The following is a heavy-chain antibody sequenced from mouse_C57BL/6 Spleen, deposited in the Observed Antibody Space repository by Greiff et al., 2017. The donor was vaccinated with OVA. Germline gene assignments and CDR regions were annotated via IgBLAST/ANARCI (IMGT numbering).Heavy chain of an antibody. CDR1: GYTFTSYW. D-gene: IGHD1-1*01. Sequence: VQLQQPGAELVKPGASVKLSCKASGYTFTSYWMHWVKQRPGQGLEWIGMIHPNSGSTNYNEKFKSKATLTVDKSSSTAYMQLSSLTSEDSAVYYCARHYYYGSSYGYFDVWGTGTTVTVSS. CDR3: ARHYYYGSSYGYFDV. J-gene: IGHJ1*03. V-gene: IGHV1-64*01. CDR2: IHPNSGST.